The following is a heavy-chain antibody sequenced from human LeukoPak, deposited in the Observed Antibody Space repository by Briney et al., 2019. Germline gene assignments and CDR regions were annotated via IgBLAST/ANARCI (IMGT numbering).Heavy chain of an antibody. CDR3: ARAEYDRSGSIYYYYGMDI. CDR2: ISSSSSTI. V-gene: IGHV3-48*02. D-gene: IGHD3-22*01. Sequence: GGSLRLSCAASGFTFSSYSMNWVRQAPGKGLEWVSYISSSSSTIYYADSVKGRFTISRDNAKNSLYLQMNSLRDEDTAVYYCARAEYDRSGSIYYYYGMDIWGQGATVTVSS. J-gene: IGHJ6*02. CDR1: GFTFSSYS.